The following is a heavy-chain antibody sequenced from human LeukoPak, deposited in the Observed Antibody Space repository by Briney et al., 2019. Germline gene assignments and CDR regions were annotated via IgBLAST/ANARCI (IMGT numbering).Heavy chain of an antibody. J-gene: IGHJ4*02. CDR2: IYYSGST. V-gene: IGHV4-59*01. Sequence: GSLRLSCAASGFIFNNVWMSWVRQAPGKGLEWIGYIYYSGSTNYNPSLKSRVTISVDTSKNQFSLKLSSVTAADTAVYYCARWDYYDSSGYFDYWGQGTLVTVSS. CDR3: ARWDYYDSSGYFDY. D-gene: IGHD3-22*01. CDR1: GFIFNNVW.